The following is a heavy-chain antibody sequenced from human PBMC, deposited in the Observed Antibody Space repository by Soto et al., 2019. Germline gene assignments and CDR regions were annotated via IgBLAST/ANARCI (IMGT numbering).Heavy chain of an antibody. V-gene: IGHV3-30*18. CDR2: ISRDGSGK. D-gene: IGHD2-2*01. Sequence: QVQLVESGGGVVQPGRSLRLSCATSGFPFSTYGMHWVRQAPGQGLEWVSVISRDGSGKQYADSVKGRFTISRDNSRNSLDLQMDSLGDEATSVCYSAKHFNAMTHRFDPWGQGNLVNVS. J-gene: IGHJ5*02. CDR1: GFPFSTYG. CDR3: AKHFNAMTHRFDP.